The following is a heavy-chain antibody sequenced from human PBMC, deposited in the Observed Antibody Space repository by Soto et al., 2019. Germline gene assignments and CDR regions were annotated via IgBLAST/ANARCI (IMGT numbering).Heavy chain of an antibody. D-gene: IGHD2-15*01. CDR2: INAGNGNT. Sequence: QVQLVQSGAEVKKPGASEKVSCKASGYTFTSYAMHWVRQAPGQRLEWMGWINAGNGNTKYSQKFQGRVTITRDTSESTAYMELSSLRSEDTAVYYCARGPGGPDGPGDYWGQGTLVTVSS. CDR3: ARGPGGPDGPGDY. J-gene: IGHJ4*02. V-gene: IGHV1-3*01. CDR1: GYTFTSYA.